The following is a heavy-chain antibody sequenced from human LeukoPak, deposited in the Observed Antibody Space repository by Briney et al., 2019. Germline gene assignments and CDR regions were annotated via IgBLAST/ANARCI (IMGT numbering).Heavy chain of an antibody. D-gene: IGHD3-3*01. Sequence: SETLSLTCAVYGGSFSGYYWSWIRQPPGKGLEWIGEINHSGSTNYNPSLKSRVTISVDTPKNQFSLKLSSVTAADTAVYYCARGVSDFWSGYYHYYYYYMDVWGKGTTVTVSS. V-gene: IGHV4-34*01. CDR3: ARGVSDFWSGYYHYYYYYMDV. CDR2: INHSGST. J-gene: IGHJ6*03. CDR1: GGSFSGYY.